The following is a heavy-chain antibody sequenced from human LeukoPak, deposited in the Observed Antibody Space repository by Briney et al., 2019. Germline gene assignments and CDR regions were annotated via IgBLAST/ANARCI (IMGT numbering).Heavy chain of an antibody. CDR3: AKALPVAAFEY. CDR1: GFTFSSYA. V-gene: IGHV3-23*01. CDR2: ISGSGGRT. J-gene: IGHJ4*02. D-gene: IGHD6-19*01. Sequence: GGSLRLSCAASGFTFSSYAMSWVRQAPGKGLEWVSSISGSGGRTHYADSVRGRFTISRDNSKNTLYLQMDSLRAEDTAVYYCAKALPVAAFEYWGQGTLVTVSS.